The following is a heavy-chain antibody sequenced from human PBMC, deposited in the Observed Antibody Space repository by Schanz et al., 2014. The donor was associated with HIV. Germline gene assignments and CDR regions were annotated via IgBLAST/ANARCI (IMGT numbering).Heavy chain of an antibody. V-gene: IGHV3-33*01. CDR3: TRSGRWGSSPNPWWFDP. CDR2: IRFDGNNK. Sequence: QEQLVESGGGVVQPGRSLRLSCAASGFTFSNYGMHWVRQAPGKGLEWEAIIRFDGNNKYYADSVKGRFTISRDNSKNTLYLQMNSLRAEDTAVYYCTRSGRWGSSPNPWWFDPWGQGTLVTVSS. D-gene: IGHD6-6*01. J-gene: IGHJ5*02. CDR1: GFTFSNYG.